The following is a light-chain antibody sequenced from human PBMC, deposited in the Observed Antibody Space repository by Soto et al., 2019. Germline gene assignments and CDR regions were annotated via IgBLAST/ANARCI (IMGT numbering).Light chain of an antibody. V-gene: IGKV1-5*03. CDR3: HQYKSSQWT. J-gene: IGKJ1*01. CDR1: QSISSW. CDR2: KAS. Sequence: DIQMTQSPSTLSESVGDRVNITCRASQSISSWLAWYQQKPVKAPKLLIYKASSLESGVPSRFSGSESGSEFTLTISCLQPDDFATNYCHQYKSSQWTFGQGTKVESK.